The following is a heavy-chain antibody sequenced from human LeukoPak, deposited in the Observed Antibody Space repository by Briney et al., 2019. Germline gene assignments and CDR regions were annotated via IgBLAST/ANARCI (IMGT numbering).Heavy chain of an antibody. CDR2: IYTSGST. V-gene: IGHV4-4*09. Sequence: SETLSLTCTASGGSISSYYWSWIRQPPGKGLEWIGYIYTSGSTNYNPSLKSRVTISVDTSKNQFSLKLSSVTAADTAVYYCAGLTTVSNYFDYWGQGTLVTVSS. D-gene: IGHD4-11*01. CDR3: AGLTTVSNYFDY. CDR1: GGSISSYY. J-gene: IGHJ4*02.